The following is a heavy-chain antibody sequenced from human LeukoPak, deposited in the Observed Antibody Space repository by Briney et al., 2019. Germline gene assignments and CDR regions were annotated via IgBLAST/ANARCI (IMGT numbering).Heavy chain of an antibody. J-gene: IGHJ2*01. CDR2: INHSGST. Sequence: SETLSLTCAVYGGSFSGYYWSWIRQPPEKGLEWIGEINHSGSTNYNPSLKSRVTISVDTSKNQFSLKLSSVTAADTAVYYCARLIRLWYFDLWGRGTLVTVSS. D-gene: IGHD3-16*01. V-gene: IGHV4-34*01. CDR3: ARLIRLWYFDL. CDR1: GGSFSGYY.